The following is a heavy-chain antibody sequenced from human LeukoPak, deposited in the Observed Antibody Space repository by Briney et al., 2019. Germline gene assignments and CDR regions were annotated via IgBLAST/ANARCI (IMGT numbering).Heavy chain of an antibody. Sequence: SETLALTCTVSGYSISSGYYWDWIRQSPGKGLEWIGSIFHSGRTYYNSYLKSRVTISVDTSKNQFSLNLSSVTTADTAVYYCARSVPAAMSYYFDYWGQGTLVTVSS. D-gene: IGHD2-2*01. J-gene: IGHJ4*02. V-gene: IGHV4-38-2*02. CDR1: GYSISSGYY. CDR2: IFHSGRT. CDR3: ARSVPAAMSYYFDY.